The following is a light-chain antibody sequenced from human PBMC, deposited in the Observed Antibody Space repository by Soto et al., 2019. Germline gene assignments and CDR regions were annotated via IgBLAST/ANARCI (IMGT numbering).Light chain of an antibody. CDR3: PQSYSTLFT. V-gene: IGKV1-39*01. CDR1: QTIIRY. CDR2: DAS. Sequence: DIQMTQSPSSLSAFVGDRVTITCRASQTIIRYLNWYQQKSGRAPNLLIADASSLQSGVPSRFSGSGSGTKFNLHITSLKPEDFATYYCPQSYSTLFTFGPGTKVEIK. J-gene: IGKJ3*01.